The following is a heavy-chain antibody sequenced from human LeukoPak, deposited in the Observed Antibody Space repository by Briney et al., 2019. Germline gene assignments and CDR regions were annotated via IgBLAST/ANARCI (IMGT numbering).Heavy chain of an antibody. J-gene: IGHJ4*02. Sequence: GRSLRLSCAASGFTFSSYGMHWVRQAPGKGLEWVAVISYDGSNKYYADSVKGRFTISRDNSKNTLYLQMNSLRAEDTAVYYCARDGFDFWSGRHYWGQGTLVTVSS. CDR3: ARDGFDFWSGRHY. CDR2: ISYDGSNK. CDR1: GFTFSSYG. V-gene: IGHV3-30*03. D-gene: IGHD3-3*01.